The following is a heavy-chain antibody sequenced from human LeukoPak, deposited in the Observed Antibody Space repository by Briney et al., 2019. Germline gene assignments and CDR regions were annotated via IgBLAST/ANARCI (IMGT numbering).Heavy chain of an antibody. Sequence: GGSLRLSCAASGFTFSSYAMSWVRQAPGKGLEWVSGISGSDGSTYYADSVKGRFTISRDNSKNMVWLQINSPTAEDTATYYCAKDGNWARFEDWGQGTLVTVSS. CDR3: AKDGNWARFED. V-gene: IGHV3-23*01. J-gene: IGHJ4*02. CDR2: ISGSDGST. D-gene: IGHD7-27*01. CDR1: GFTFSSYA.